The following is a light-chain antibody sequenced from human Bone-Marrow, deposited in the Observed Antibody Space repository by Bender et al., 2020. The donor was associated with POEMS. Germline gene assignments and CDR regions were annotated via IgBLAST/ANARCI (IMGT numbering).Light chain of an antibody. CDR2: GNS. CDR3: SSYTSSSTLGV. V-gene: IGLV1-40*01. J-gene: IGLJ2*01. CDR1: SSNFGAGFD. Sequence: QSVLTQPPSVSGTPGQRVTISCTGSSSNFGAGFDVHWYQQVPGGAPKLLIYGNSNRPSGVPDRFSGSRSGTSASLVITGLRGEDEADYYCSSYTSSSTLGVFGGGTKLTVL.